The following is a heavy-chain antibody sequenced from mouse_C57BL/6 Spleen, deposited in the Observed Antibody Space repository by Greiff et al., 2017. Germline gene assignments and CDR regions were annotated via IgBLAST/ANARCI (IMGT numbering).Heavy chain of an antibody. V-gene: IGHV5-9-1*02. J-gene: IGHJ1*03. Sequence: EVKLMESGEGLVKPGGSLKLSCAASGFTFSSYAMSWVRQTPEKRLEWVAYISSGGDYIYYADTVKGRFTISRDNARNTLYLQMSSLKSEDTAMYYCTRDRYYGSVWYFDVWGTGTTVTASS. CDR1: GFTFSSYA. CDR2: ISSGGDYI. CDR3: TRDRYYGSVWYFDV. D-gene: IGHD1-1*01.